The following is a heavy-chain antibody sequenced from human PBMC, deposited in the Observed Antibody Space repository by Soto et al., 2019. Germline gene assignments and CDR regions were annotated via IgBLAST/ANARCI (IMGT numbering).Heavy chain of an antibody. D-gene: IGHD2-2*01. CDR3: ARDCSSTSCYAHYYYGMDV. V-gene: IGHV1-18*01. CDR2: ISAYNGNT. CDR1: GGTFSSYA. Sequence: ASVKVSCKASGGTFSSYAISWVRQAPGQGLEWMGWISAYNGNTNYAQKLQGRVTMTTDTSTSTAYMELRSLRSDDTAVYYCARDCSSTSCYAHYYYGMDVWGQGTTVTVSS. J-gene: IGHJ6*02.